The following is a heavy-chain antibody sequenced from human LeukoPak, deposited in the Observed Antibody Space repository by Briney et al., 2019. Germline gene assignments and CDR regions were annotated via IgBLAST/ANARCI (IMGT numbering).Heavy chain of an antibody. CDR3: TTDSSHFDFSSGYYSY. V-gene: IGHV3-15*01. CDR1: GFSFTTAW. J-gene: IGHJ4*02. CDR2: IKSNIDGGST. Sequence: GGSLRLSCAASGFSFTTAWMVWVRQAPGKGLEWVGRIKSNIDGGSTDFAAPVKGRFTISRDDSTNTLYLQMNSLKTEDTAVYYCTTDSSHFDFSSGYYSYWGQGSLVTVSS. D-gene: IGHD3-3*01.